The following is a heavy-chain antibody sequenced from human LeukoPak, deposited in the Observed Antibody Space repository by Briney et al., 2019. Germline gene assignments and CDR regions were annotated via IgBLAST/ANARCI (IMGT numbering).Heavy chain of an antibody. CDR3: ARVLVAMIVEYYFDY. CDR1: GFTFSDYY. CDR2: ISSSGSTI. V-gene: IGHV3-11*01. Sequence: GGSLRLSCAASGFTFSDYYMSWIRQAPGKGLEWVSYISSSGSTIYYADSVKGRFTISRDNAKNSLYLQMNSLRAEDTAVCYCARVLVAMIVEYYFDYWGQGTLVTVSS. J-gene: IGHJ4*02. D-gene: IGHD3-22*01.